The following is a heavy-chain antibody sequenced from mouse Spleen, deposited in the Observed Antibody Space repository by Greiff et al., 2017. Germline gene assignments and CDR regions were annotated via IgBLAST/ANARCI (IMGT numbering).Heavy chain of an antibody. D-gene: IGHD2-2*01. CDR1: GFTFSDYG. CDR3: ARHYGYDVGYYFDY. V-gene: IGHV5-17*01. Sequence: EVKLVESGGGLVKPGGSLKLSCAASGFTFSDYGMHWVRQAPEKGLEWVAYISSGSSTIYYADTVKGRFTISRDNAKNTLFLQMTSLRSEDTAMYYCARHYGYDVGYYFDYWGQGTTLTVSS. J-gene: IGHJ2*01. CDR2: ISSGSSTI.